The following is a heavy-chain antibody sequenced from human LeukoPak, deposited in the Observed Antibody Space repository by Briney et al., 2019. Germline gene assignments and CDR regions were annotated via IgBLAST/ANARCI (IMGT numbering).Heavy chain of an antibody. D-gene: IGHD6-19*01. CDR1: GYTFTGYY. V-gene: IGHV1-2*02. Sequence: GASVKVSCKASGYTFTGYYMHWVRQAPGQGLEWMGWINPNSGGTNYAQKFQGRVTMTRDTSISTAYMELSRLRSDDTAVYYCARESNIDIAVAPRSNWFDPWGQGTLVTVSS. CDR3: ARESNIDIAVAPRSNWFDP. CDR2: INPNSGGT. J-gene: IGHJ5*02.